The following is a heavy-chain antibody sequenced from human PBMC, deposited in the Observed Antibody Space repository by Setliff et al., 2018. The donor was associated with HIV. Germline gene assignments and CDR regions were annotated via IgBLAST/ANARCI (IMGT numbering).Heavy chain of an antibody. V-gene: IGHV3-23*01. CDR1: GFTLRSYA. J-gene: IGHJ4*02. D-gene: IGHD4-17*01. Sequence: PSETLSLSCAASGFTLRSYAMYWVRQAPGKGLAWVAGISGAGATTYYADSVKGRFTISRDNSKDTLYLQMNSLRAEDTAVYYCAKDGYSDYLNSYFDYWGQGTLVTVSS. CDR2: ISGAGATT. CDR3: AKDGYSDYLNSYFDY.